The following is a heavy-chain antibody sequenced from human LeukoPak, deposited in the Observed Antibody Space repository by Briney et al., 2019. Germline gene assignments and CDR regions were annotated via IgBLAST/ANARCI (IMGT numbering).Heavy chain of an antibody. CDR2: INGRGGRT. Sequence: GGSLRLSCAASGFTFSSYAMSWVRQAPGKGLEWVSAINGRGGRTYCADSVKGRFTISRDNSKSPLYLQMNSLKAEDTAVYYCAKTLTHYDFWSGYFHQPYYFDYWGQGTLVTVSS. D-gene: IGHD3-3*01. CDR3: AKTLTHYDFWSGYFHQPYYFDY. V-gene: IGHV3-23*01. CDR1: GFTFSSYA. J-gene: IGHJ4*02.